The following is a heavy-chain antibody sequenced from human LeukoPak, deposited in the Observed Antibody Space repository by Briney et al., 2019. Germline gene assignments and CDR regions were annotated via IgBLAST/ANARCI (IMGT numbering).Heavy chain of an antibody. V-gene: IGHV3-49*04. Sequence: PGGSLRLSCAASGFTFSNAWMSWVRQAPGKGLEWVGFIRSKAYGGTTEYAASVKGRFTISRDDSKSIAYLQMNSLKTEDTAVYYCTRGDFGELGDYWGQGTLVTVFS. D-gene: IGHD3-10*01. CDR2: IRSKAYGGTT. J-gene: IGHJ4*02. CDR3: TRGDFGELGDY. CDR1: GFTFSNAW.